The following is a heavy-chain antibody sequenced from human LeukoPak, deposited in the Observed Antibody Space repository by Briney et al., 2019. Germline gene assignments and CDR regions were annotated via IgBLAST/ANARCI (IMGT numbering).Heavy chain of an antibody. D-gene: IGHD6-13*01. CDR1: GFTFSSYG. CDR2: ISSSSSYI. V-gene: IGHV3-21*01. CDR3: AREAGPGGKAAFDI. Sequence: KPGGSLGLSCAASGFTFSSYGMNWVSQAPGKGLEGVSSISSSSSYIYYTDSVKGRFTISRDNPKNSLYLQMNSLTAEDTAVYYCAREAGPGGKAAFDICGEGTMVTVSS. J-gene: IGHJ3*02.